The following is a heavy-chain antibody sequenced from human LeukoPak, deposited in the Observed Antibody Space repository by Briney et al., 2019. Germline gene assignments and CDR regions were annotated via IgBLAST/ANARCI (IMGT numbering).Heavy chain of an antibody. CDR1: GFTFSSYT. J-gene: IGHJ4*02. CDR3: VRDDDTNSRYSRFDY. V-gene: IGHV3-23*01. D-gene: IGHD3-16*02. CDR2: ITTGDGNT. Sequence: GGSLRLSCTASGFTFSSYTMTWVRQAPGKGLKRVSTITTGDGNTYYADSVKGRFTVSRDSSKPTVYLQMSSLRAEDTAVYFCVRDDDTNSRYSRFDYWGLGTLVTVSS.